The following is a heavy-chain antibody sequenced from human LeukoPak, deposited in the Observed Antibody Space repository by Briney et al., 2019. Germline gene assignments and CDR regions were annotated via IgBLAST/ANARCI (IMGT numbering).Heavy chain of an antibody. D-gene: IGHD2-15*01. Sequence: ASVKVSCKASGYTFTGYYMHWVRQAPGQGLEWMGWIDPSSGGTNYAQKFQGRVTMTRDTSIVTAYMELNSLRSDDTAVYYCARGRMGGGNDYWGQGTLVTVSS. CDR2: IDPSSGGT. V-gene: IGHV1-2*02. J-gene: IGHJ4*02. CDR3: ARGRMGGGNDY. CDR1: GYTFTGYY.